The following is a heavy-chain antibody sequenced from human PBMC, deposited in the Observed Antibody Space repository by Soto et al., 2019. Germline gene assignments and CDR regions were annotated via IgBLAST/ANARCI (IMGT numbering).Heavy chain of an antibody. V-gene: IGHV4-59*01. Sequence: SETLSLTCTVSGGSISINYWTWIRHPPGKGLEWIGYVYNSGSTNYNPSLKSRVTISEDTSKSQFSLKVNSMTAADTAVYYCARYRREAVAGYTLDNWGQGILVTVST. CDR2: VYNSGST. CDR3: ARYRREAVAGYTLDN. CDR1: GGSISINY. D-gene: IGHD6-13*01. J-gene: IGHJ4*02.